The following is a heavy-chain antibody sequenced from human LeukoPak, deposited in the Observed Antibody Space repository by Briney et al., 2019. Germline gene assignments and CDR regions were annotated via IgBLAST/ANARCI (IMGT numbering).Heavy chain of an antibody. CDR2: TYYRSKWYN. J-gene: IGHJ3*02. Sequence: SQNLSLTCAISGDSVSSNSAAWNWIRQSPSRGLEWLGRTYYRSKWYNDYAVSVKSRITINPDTSKNQFSLQLNSVTPEDTAVYYCARGAWSSSWSGDDAFDIWGQGTMVTVSS. D-gene: IGHD6-13*01. CDR3: ARGAWSSSWSGDDAFDI. CDR1: GDSVSSNSAA. V-gene: IGHV6-1*01.